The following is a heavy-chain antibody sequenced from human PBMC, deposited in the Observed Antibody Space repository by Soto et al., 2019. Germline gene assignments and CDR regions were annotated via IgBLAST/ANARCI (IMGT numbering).Heavy chain of an antibody. Sequence: EVQLLESGGGLVQPGGSLRLSCAASGFTFSSYAMSWVRQATGKGLEWVSAISGSGGSTYYADSVKGRFTISRDNSKNTRYLQMNRLRAEDTAAYYCAKDSLKYHLRLFYYFDYWGQGTLVTVSS. CDR1: GFTFSSYA. J-gene: IGHJ4*02. D-gene: IGHD2-2*01. CDR2: ISGSGGST. V-gene: IGHV3-23*01. CDR3: AKDSLKYHLRLFYYFDY.